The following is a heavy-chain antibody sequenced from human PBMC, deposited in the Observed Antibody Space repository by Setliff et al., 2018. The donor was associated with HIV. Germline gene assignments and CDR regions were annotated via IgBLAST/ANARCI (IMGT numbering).Heavy chain of an antibody. V-gene: IGHV4-34*01. J-gene: IGHJ5*02. CDR1: GGSFSNYY. Sequence: SETLSLTCTVYGGSFSNYYTNWIRQPPGKGLEWIGELSPSGTTRSNPSLQSRVTISVDTSKNQFSLKLSSVTAADTAVYYCARGLSGYCSSTSCYAGFDPWGQGTLVTVSS. D-gene: IGHD2-2*03. CDR3: ARGLSGYCSSTSCYAGFDP. CDR2: LSPSGTT.